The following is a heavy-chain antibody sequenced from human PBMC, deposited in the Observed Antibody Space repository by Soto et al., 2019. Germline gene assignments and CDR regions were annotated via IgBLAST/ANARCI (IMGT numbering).Heavy chain of an antibody. CDR3: ATIVGANDY. CDR2: IYSSGSA. CDR1: RASIYTYS. Sequence: ETLSLTCTVSRASIYTYSWTWIRQPAGKGLQWIGHIYSSGSANYSPSLKSRVSMSVDSSKNQISLKLSSVTAADTAVYYCATIVGANDYWGQGTLVTVSS. D-gene: IGHD1-26*01. V-gene: IGHV4-4*07. J-gene: IGHJ4*02.